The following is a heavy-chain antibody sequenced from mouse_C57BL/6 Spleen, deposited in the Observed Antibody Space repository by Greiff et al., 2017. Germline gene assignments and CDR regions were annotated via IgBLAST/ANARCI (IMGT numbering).Heavy chain of an antibody. V-gene: IGHV5-9-1*02. D-gene: IGHD3-2*02. CDR2: ISSGGDYI. CDR1: GFTFSSYA. CDR3: TRWTAQATSYFDY. Sequence: DVMLVESGEGLVKPGGSLKLSCAASGFTFSSYAMSWVRQTPEKRLEWVAYISSGGDYIYYADTVKGRFTISRDNARNTLYLQMRSLKSEDTAMYYCTRWTAQATSYFDYWGQGTTLTVSS. J-gene: IGHJ2*01.